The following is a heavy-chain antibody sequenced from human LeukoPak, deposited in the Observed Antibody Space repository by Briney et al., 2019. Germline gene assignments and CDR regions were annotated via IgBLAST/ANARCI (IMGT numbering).Heavy chain of an antibody. Sequence: SETLPLTCTVSGGSISSYYWSWIRQPPGKGLEWIGYIYYSGSTNYNPSLKSRVTISVDTSKNHFSLELSSVAAADTAAYYCARDRGGSLRGPIDYWGQGTLVTVSS. J-gene: IGHJ4*02. CDR2: IYYSGST. CDR1: GGSISSYY. V-gene: IGHV4-59*12. D-gene: IGHD4-17*01. CDR3: ARDRGGSLRGPIDY.